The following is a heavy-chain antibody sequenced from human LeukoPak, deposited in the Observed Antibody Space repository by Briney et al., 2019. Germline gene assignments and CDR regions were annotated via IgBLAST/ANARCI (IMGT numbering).Heavy chain of an antibody. CDR2: ISGSGGST. J-gene: IGHJ4*02. CDR1: GFTFSSYA. V-gene: IGHV3-23*01. Sequence: GSLRLSCAASGFTFSSYAMSWVRQAPGKGLEWVSAISGSGGSTYYADSVKGRFTISRDNSKNTLYLQMNSLRAEDTAVYYCAKVKYYYDSSGYYYDYWGQGTLVTVSS. CDR3: AKVKYYYDSSGYYYDY. D-gene: IGHD3-22*01.